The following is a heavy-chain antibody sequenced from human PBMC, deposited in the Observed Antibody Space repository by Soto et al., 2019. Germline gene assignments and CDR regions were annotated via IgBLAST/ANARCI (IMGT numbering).Heavy chain of an antibody. V-gene: IGHV3-13*01. J-gene: IGHJ6*02. CDR1: GFPFNNYD. CDR2: FGSAGDI. CDR3: ARVGPNCDYYIYGMDF. Sequence: GGSLRLSCAASGFPFNNYDMLWVRQAPGKGLEWVSTFGSAGDIYYSDSVKGRFTISRDNARESLYLQMNSLRAADTAVYYCARVGPNCDYYIYGMDFWGLGSTVPVYS. D-gene: IGHD2-21*01.